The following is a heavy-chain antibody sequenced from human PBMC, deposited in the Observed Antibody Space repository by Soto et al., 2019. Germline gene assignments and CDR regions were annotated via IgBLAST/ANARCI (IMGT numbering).Heavy chain of an antibody. CDR2: IYHSGST. CDR3: ARSPDSSGYYPRWYYYGMDV. V-gene: IGHV4-4*02. Sequence: QVQLQESGPGLVKPSGTLSLTCAVSGGSISSSNWWSWVRQPPGKGLEWIGEIYHSGSTNYNPSLNSRVTISVDKSKNHFSLKLSSVAAADTAVYYCARSPDSSGYYPRWYYYGMDVWGQGTTVTVSS. D-gene: IGHD3-22*01. J-gene: IGHJ6*02. CDR1: GGSISSSNW.